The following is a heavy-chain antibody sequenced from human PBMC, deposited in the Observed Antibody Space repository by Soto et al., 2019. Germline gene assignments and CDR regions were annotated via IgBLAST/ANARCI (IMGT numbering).Heavy chain of an antibody. CDR3: AGNLRDYYGSGSYSPTDY. D-gene: IGHD3-10*01. CDR2: FDPEDGET. V-gene: IGHV1-24*01. CDR1: GYTLTELS. Sequence: QVQLVQSGAEVKKPGASVKVSCKVSGYTLTELSMHWVRQAPGKGLEWMGGFDPEDGETIYAQKFQGRVTITADESTSTAYMELSSLRSEDTAVYYCAGNLRDYYGSGSYSPTDYWGQGTLVTVSS. J-gene: IGHJ4*02.